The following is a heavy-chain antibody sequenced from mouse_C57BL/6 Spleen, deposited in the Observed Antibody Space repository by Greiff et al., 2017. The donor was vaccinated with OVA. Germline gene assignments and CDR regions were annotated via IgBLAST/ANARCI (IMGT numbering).Heavy chain of an antibody. V-gene: IGHV1-80*01. D-gene: IGHD2-1*01. J-gene: IGHJ2*01. CDR1: GYAFSSYW. CDR2: IYPGDGDT. Sequence: QVQLQQSGAELVKPGASVKISCKASGYAFSSYWMNWVKQRPGKGLEWIGQIYPGDGDTNYNGKFKGKATLTADKYSSTAYMQISSLTYEDSAVYFCARQGDYGNYYFGYWGQGTTVTVSS. CDR3: ARQGDYGNYYFGY.